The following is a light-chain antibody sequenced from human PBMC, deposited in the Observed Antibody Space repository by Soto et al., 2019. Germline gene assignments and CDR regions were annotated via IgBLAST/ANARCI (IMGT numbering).Light chain of an antibody. J-gene: IGKJ5*01. CDR3: QQRDSWPT. Sequence: EIVLTQSPATLSLSPGERATLSCRASQSVGTYLAWYQQKVGQAPRLLIYDASNRATGVPARFSGAGSGTDFTLTISRLEPEDFAVYYCQQRDSWPTFGQGTRLEIK. CDR2: DAS. CDR1: QSVGTY. V-gene: IGKV3-11*01.